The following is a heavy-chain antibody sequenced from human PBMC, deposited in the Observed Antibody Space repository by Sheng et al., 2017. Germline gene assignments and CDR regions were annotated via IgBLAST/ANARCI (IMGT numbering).Heavy chain of an antibody. J-gene: IGHJ3*02. Sequence: QVQLVESGGGVVQPGRSLRLSCAASGFTFSSYAMHWVRQAPGKGLEWVAVISYDGSNKYYADSVKGRFTISRDNSKNTLYLQMNSLRAEDTAVYYCARPVFQWLPHQDAFDIWGQGTMVTVSS. D-gene: IGHD6-19*01. CDR1: GFTFSSYA. CDR3: ARPVFQWLPHQDAFDI. CDR2: ISYDGSNK. V-gene: IGHV3-30*04.